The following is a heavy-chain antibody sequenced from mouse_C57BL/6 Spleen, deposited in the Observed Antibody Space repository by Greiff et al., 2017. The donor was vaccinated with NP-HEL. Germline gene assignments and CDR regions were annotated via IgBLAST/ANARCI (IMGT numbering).Heavy chain of an antibody. CDR1: GYTFTSYG. J-gene: IGHJ4*01. V-gene: IGHV1-81*01. D-gene: IGHD1-1*01. CDR3: ARGTTVVATLPMDY. CDR2: IYPRSGNT. Sequence: QVQLQQSGAELARPGASVKLSCKASGYTFTSYGISCVKQRTGQGLEWIGEIYPRSGNTYYNEKFKGKATLTADKSSSTAYMELRSLTSEDSAVYFCARGTTVVATLPMDYWGQGTSVTVSS.